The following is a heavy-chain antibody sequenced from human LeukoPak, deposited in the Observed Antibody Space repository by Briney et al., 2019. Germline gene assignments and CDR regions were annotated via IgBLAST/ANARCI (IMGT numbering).Heavy chain of an antibody. J-gene: IGHJ6*03. CDR2: ISSSSSTV. V-gene: IGHV3-48*01. CDR3: ARDPEAHYYYYMDV. Sequence: GGSLRLSCAASGFTFSSYSMNWVRQAPGKGLEWVSYISSSSSTVYYADSVKGRFTISRDNAKNSLYLQMNSLRAEDTAVYYCARDPEAHYYYYMDVWGKGTTVTVSS. CDR1: GFTFSSYS.